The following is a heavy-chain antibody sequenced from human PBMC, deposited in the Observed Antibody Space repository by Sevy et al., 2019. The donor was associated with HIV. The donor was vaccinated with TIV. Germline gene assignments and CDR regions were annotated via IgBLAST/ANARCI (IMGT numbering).Heavy chain of an antibody. CDR1: GFSFDSYG. CDR2: ISGSGTRT. Sequence: GKSLKISCAVSGFSFDSYGMTWVRQAPGKGLEWVSAISGSGTRTYYADSVKGRFIISRDNSKNTLDLQMNSLRAEDTAIYYWAKGGGGHYDPDEIAYYFYYYNMDVWGKGTTVTVSS. D-gene: IGHD3-22*01. V-gene: IGHV3-23*01. CDR3: AKGGGGHYDPDEIAYYFYYYNMDV. J-gene: IGHJ6*03.